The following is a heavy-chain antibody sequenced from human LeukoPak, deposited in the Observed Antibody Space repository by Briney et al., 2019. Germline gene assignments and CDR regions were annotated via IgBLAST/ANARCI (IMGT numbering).Heavy chain of an antibody. Sequence: SETLSLTCTVSGGSMSYNYWSWIRQPPGKGLEWIGFIYYSGNTNYNPSLKSRVTISIDTSKNQFSLKLSSVTAADTAVYYCARWGVAFDIWGQGTMVTVSS. D-gene: IGHD2-8*01. CDR1: GGSMSYNY. J-gene: IGHJ3*02. V-gene: IGHV4-59*12. CDR2: IYYSGNT. CDR3: ARWGVAFDI.